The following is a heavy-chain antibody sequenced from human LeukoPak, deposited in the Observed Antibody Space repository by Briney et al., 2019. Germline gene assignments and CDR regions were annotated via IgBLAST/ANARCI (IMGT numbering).Heavy chain of an antibody. V-gene: IGHV3-9*01. D-gene: IGHD3-10*01. J-gene: IGHJ4*02. Sequence: GGSLRLSCAASGFTFDDYAMPWVRQAPGKGLEWVSGISWNSGSIGYADSVKGRFTISRDNAKNSLYLQMNSLRAEDTALYYCARDHGSGSFDYWGQGTLVTVSS. CDR2: ISWNSGSI. CDR1: GFTFDDYA. CDR3: ARDHGSGSFDY.